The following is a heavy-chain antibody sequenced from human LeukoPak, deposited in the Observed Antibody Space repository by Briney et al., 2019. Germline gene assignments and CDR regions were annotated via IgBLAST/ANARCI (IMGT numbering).Heavy chain of an antibody. CDR2: ISSSGSTI. Sequence: GGSLRLSCAASGFTFSDYYMSWIRQAPGKGLEWVSYISSSGSTIYYAACVKGRFTIPRDNAKNALYQQTNSLRAEDTAVQYCARAGFGELFLYSYYGMDVWGQGTTVTVSS. V-gene: IGHV3-11*01. CDR3: ARAGFGELFLYSYYGMDV. D-gene: IGHD3-10*01. J-gene: IGHJ6*02. CDR1: GFTFSDYY.